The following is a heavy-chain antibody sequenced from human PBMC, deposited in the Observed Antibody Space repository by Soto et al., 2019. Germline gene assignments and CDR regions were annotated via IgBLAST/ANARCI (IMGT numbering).Heavy chain of an antibody. CDR3: ARGATVTTFAAAFDI. J-gene: IGHJ3*02. V-gene: IGHV3-66*01. Sequence: GGSLRLSCAASGFTVSSNYMSWVRQAPGKGLEWVSVIYSGGSTYYADSVKGRFTISRDNSKNTLYLQMNSLRAEDTAVYYCARGATVTTFAAAFDIWGQGTMVTVSS. CDR2: IYSGGST. CDR1: GFTVSSNY. D-gene: IGHD4-17*01.